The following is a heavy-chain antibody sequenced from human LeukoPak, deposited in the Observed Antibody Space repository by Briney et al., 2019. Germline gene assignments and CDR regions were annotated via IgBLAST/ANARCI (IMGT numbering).Heavy chain of an antibody. Sequence: GGSLRLSCAASGFTFSDYYMSWIRQAPGKRLEWVSYISSSGSTIYCVDSVKGRFTISRDNAKNSLYLQMNSLRAEDTAVYYCARERDGYNYLAYWGQGTLVTVSS. CDR2: ISSSGSTI. CDR3: ARERDGYNYLAY. D-gene: IGHD5-24*01. CDR1: GFTFSDYY. J-gene: IGHJ4*02. V-gene: IGHV3-11*01.